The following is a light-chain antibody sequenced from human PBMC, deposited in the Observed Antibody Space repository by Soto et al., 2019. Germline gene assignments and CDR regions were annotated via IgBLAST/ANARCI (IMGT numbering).Light chain of an antibody. CDR2: AAY. V-gene: IGKV1-27*01. Sequence: DIQMTQSPSSLSASVGDRVTITCRASQDISNYLAWYQQKPGRVPKLLIYAAYTLQSGVPSRFSGSGSGTEFTLTISSPQPEDVAAYYCQQYNSVPYTFGQGTKLEIK. J-gene: IGKJ2*01. CDR3: QQYNSVPYT. CDR1: QDISNY.